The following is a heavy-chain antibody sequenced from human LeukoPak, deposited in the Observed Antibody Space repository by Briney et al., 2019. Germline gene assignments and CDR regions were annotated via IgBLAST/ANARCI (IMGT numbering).Heavy chain of an antibody. Sequence: PGGSLRLSCAASGFTFTNAWMNWVRQAPGKGLEWVSSISSSSSYIYYADSVKGRFTISRDNAKNSLYLQMNSLRAEDTAVYYCASGYSGYGSHFDYWGQGTLVTVSS. J-gene: IGHJ4*02. V-gene: IGHV3-21*01. CDR1: GFTFTNAW. CDR2: ISSSSSYI. D-gene: IGHD5-12*01. CDR3: ASGYSGYGSHFDY.